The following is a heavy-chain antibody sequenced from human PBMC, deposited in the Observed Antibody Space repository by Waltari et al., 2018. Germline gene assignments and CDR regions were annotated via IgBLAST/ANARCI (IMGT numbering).Heavy chain of an antibody. J-gene: IGHJ5*02. CDR1: GFTFSGFG. CDR2: IRYDGSNK. D-gene: IGHD4-17*01. CDR3: ATRYNYGDFRFGP. V-gene: IGHV3-30*02. Sequence: QVQLVESGGGVVQPGGSLRLSCAASGFTFSGFGMHWVGRAPGKGLEWVAFIRYDGSNKYYADSVKGRFTISRDNSKNTLYLQMNSLRAEDTAVYYCATRYNYGDFRFGPWGQGTLVTVSS.